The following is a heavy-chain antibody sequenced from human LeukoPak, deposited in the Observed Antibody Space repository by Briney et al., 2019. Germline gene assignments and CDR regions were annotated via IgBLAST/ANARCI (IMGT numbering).Heavy chain of an antibody. Sequence: SETLSLTCAVYGGSFGGYYWSWIRQPPGKGLEWIGEINHSGSTNYNPSLKSRVTISVDTSKNQFSLKLSSVTAADTAVYYCARSTRDYKPFDYWGQGTLVTVSS. D-gene: IGHD4-11*01. J-gene: IGHJ4*02. CDR3: ARSTRDYKPFDY. V-gene: IGHV4-34*01. CDR2: INHSGST. CDR1: GGSFGGYY.